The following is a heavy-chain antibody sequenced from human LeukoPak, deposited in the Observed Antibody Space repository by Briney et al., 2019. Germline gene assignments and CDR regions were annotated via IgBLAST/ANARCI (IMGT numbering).Heavy chain of an antibody. CDR3: ATAIYYYDSSGYLSDH. V-gene: IGHV1-24*01. J-gene: IGHJ5*02. CDR2: FDPEDGET. Sequence: GASVKVSCKVSGYTLTELSMHWVRQAPGKGLEWMGGFDPEDGETIYAQKFQGRVTMTEDTSTDTAYMELSSLRSEDTAVYYCATAIYYYDSSGYLSDHWGQGTLVTVSS. CDR1: GYTLTELS. D-gene: IGHD3-22*01.